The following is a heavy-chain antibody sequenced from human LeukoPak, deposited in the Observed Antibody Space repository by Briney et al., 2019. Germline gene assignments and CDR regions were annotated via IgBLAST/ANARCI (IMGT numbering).Heavy chain of an antibody. V-gene: IGHV4-34*01. CDR2: INHSGST. CDR1: GGSFSGYY. D-gene: IGHD1-20*01. Sequence: PSETLSLTCAVYGGSFSGYYWSWIRQPPGKGLEWIGEINHSGSTNYNPSLKSRVTISVDTSKNQFSLKLSSVTAADTAVYYCARGDNWNFDYWGQGTLVTVSS. CDR3: ARGDNWNFDY. J-gene: IGHJ4*02.